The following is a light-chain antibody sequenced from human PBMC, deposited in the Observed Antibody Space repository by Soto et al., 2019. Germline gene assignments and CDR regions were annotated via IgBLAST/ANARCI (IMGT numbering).Light chain of an antibody. CDR1: QSISSW. CDR2: KAS. CDR3: QQYNTYLYT. Sequence: DIQMTQSPSTLSASVGDRVTITCRASQSISSWLAWYQQKRGKAPKLRIYKASSLERGIPSMFSASGSGTEFSLTISSLHPDEFPTYYCQQYNTYLYTFGQGTKLEIK. J-gene: IGKJ2*01. V-gene: IGKV1-5*03.